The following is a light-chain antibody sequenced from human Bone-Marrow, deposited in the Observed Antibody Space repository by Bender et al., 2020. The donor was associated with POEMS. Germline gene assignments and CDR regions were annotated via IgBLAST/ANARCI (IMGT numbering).Light chain of an antibody. CDR1: SSDVGGYNY. V-gene: IGLV2-14*01. CDR3: QSYDNSLGGWV. CDR2: EGT. J-gene: IGLJ3*02. Sequence: QSALTQPASVSGSPGQSVTISCTGTSSDVGGYNYVSWYQQHPGDAPQLIIYEGTKRPSGVSNRFSGSKSGNTASLAITGLQAEDEGDYYCQSYDNSLGGWVFGGGTKLTVL.